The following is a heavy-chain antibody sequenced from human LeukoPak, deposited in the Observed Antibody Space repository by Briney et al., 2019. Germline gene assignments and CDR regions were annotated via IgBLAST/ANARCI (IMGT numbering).Heavy chain of an antibody. V-gene: IGHV5-51*01. CDR3: ARQNNSYGIDY. J-gene: IGHJ4*02. CDR1: GYSFSDFW. Sequence: GESLKISCKGSGYSFSDFWIVWVRQMPGQGLEWMGIIYPGDSDTRYSPSFQGQVTISADKSISTAYLQWSSLKASDTAMYYCARQNNSYGIDYWGQGTLVTVSS. D-gene: IGHD1/OR15-1a*01. CDR2: IYPGDSDT.